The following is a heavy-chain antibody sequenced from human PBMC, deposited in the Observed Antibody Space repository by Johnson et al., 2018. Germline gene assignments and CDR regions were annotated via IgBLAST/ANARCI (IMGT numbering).Heavy chain of an antibody. D-gene: IGHD3-3*01. CDR2: IKQDGSEQ. CDR3: ARDPLFGVLTGMDV. Sequence: EVQLVESGGGLVQPGGSLRLSCAASGFTFSIYWMSWVRQAPGKGLEWVANIKQDGSEQYYVDSVKGRFTISRDNAKTSLYLQMNSLRAEDTAVYYCARDPLFGVLTGMDVWGQGTTVTVAS. J-gene: IGHJ6*02. V-gene: IGHV3-7*01. CDR1: GFTFSIYW.